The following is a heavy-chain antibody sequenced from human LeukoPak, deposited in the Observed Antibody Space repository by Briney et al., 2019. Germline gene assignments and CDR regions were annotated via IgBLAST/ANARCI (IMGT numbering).Heavy chain of an antibody. Sequence: SVKVSCKASGYTFTSYAISWVRQAPGQGLEWMGGIIPIFGTANYAQKFQGRVTITTDESTSTAYMELSSLRSEDTAVYYCASKDSSGWYEEAWGQGTLVTVSS. J-gene: IGHJ5*02. V-gene: IGHV1-69*05. CDR3: ASKDSSGWYEEA. CDR1: GYTFTSYA. CDR2: IIPIFGTA. D-gene: IGHD6-19*01.